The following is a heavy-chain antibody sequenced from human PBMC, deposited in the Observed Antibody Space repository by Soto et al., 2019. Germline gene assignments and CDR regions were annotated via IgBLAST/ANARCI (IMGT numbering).Heavy chain of an antibody. V-gene: IGHV3-33*01. CDR3: ARDLGPNYYGSGSYFMVNGMDV. D-gene: IGHD3-10*01. J-gene: IGHJ6*02. CDR1: GFTFSSYG. Sequence: GGSLRLSCAASGFTFSSYGMHWVRQAPGKGLEWVAVIWYDGSNKYYADSVKGRFTISRDNSKNTLHLQMNSLRAEDTAVYYCARDLGPNYYGSGSYFMVNGMDVWGQGTTVTVSS. CDR2: IWYDGSNK.